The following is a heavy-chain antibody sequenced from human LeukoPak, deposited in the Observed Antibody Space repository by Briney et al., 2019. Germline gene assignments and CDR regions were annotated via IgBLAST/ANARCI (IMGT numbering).Heavy chain of an antibody. CDR2: IKSKTDGGTT. D-gene: IGHD6-19*01. J-gene: IGHJ4*02. V-gene: IGHV3-15*01. CDR1: GFTFSNAW. CDR3: TTAGRRAHYQWPKDY. Sequence: PGGSLRLSCAASGFTFSNAWMSWVRQAPGKGLEWVGRIKSKTDGGTTDYAAPVKGRFTISRDDSKNTLYLQMNSLKTEDTAVYYCTTAGRRAHYQWPKDYWGQGTLVTVSS.